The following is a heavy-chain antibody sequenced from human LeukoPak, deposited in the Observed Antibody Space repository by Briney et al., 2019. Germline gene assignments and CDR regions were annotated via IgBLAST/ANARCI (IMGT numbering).Heavy chain of an antibody. CDR1: GFTFSTFW. CDR3: ARERETYNDY. D-gene: IGHD1-1*01. J-gene: IGHJ4*02. CDR2: IKRDGSET. Sequence: GSLRLSCAVSGFTFSTFWMTWVRQAPGKGLEWVGNIKRDGSETYYVASVRGRFTISRDNAKNSLYLQMNSLRAEDTAVYFCARERETYNDYWGQGTLVTVSS. V-gene: IGHV3-7*01.